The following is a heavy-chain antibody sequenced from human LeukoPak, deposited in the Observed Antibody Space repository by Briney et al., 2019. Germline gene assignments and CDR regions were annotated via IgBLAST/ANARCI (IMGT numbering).Heavy chain of an antibody. Sequence: ASVKVSCKVSGYTLTELSMHWVRQAPGKGLEWMGGFDPEDGETIYAQKFQGRVTMTEDTSTDTAYMELSSLRSEDTAAYYCATLTTYNWNYGYWGQGTLVTVSS. V-gene: IGHV1-24*01. CDR2: FDPEDGET. CDR3: ATLTTYNWNYGY. D-gene: IGHD1-7*01. CDR1: GYTLTELS. J-gene: IGHJ4*02.